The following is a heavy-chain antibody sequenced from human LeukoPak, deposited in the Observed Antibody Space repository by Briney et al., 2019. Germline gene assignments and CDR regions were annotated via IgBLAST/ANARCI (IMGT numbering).Heavy chain of an antibody. V-gene: IGHV4-30-4*08. CDR1: GGSISSGDYY. D-gene: IGHD6-13*01. Sequence: SETLSLTCTVSGGSISSGDYYWSGIRQPPRKGLEGIGNISYTGNTYYSPSLKSRVTISVDTSKNQFSLRLSSVTAADTAVYYCARVAPFLHPLAGIDYYMDVWGKGTTVTVSS. CDR3: ARVAPFLHPLAGIDYYMDV. CDR2: ISYTGNT. J-gene: IGHJ6*03.